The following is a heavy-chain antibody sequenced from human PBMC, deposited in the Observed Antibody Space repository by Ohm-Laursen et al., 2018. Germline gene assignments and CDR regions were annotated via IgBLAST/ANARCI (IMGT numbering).Heavy chain of an antibody. V-gene: IGHV3-74*01. D-gene: IGHD2-8*01. CDR3: ARDDGIYARRSGMDV. J-gene: IGHJ6*02. CDR1: GFTFSSYW. Sequence: GSLRLSCTASGFTFSSYWMHWVRQGPGKGLVWVSGIKGDGGRINYADSVKGRFTISRDNAKNSLYLQMNSLRVEDTAIYYCARDDGIYARRSGMDVWGQGTTVTVSS. CDR2: IKGDGGRI.